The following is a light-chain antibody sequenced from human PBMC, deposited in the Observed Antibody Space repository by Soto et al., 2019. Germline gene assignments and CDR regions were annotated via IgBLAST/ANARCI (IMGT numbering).Light chain of an antibody. J-gene: IGLJ2*01. CDR2: RTD. CDR3: VAWDGSLNSLL. CDR1: SSNIGSNY. V-gene: IGLV1-47*01. Sequence: QSVLTQPPSASRTPGQRVTISCSGSSSNIGSNYVYWYQQVPGTAPKLLIYRTDQRPSGVPDRFSASKPGASASLVISGLRSEDEADYYCVAWDGSLNSLLFGGGTKLTVL.